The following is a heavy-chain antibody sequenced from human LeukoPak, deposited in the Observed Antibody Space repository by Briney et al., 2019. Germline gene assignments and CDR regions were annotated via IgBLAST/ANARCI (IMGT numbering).Heavy chain of an antibody. CDR2: IYTSGST. CDR3: ARGLAAGNSYYFDY. J-gene: IGHJ4*02. V-gene: IGHV4-4*07. Sequence: PWETLSLTCTVSGGSISSYYWSWIRQPAGKGLEWIGRIYTSGSTNYNPSLKSRVTMSVDTSKNQFSLKLSSVTAADTAVYYCARGLAAGNSYYFDYWGQGTLVTVSS. D-gene: IGHD6-13*01. CDR1: GGSISSYY.